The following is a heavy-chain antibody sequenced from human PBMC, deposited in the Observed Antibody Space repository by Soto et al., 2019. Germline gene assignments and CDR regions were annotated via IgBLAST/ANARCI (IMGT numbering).Heavy chain of an antibody. V-gene: IGHV2-5*02. CDR1: GFSLTTSGVG. D-gene: IGHD3-3*01. CDR2: SYWDDDK. Sequence: QITLNESGPTVVKPTETLTLTCTFSGFSLTTSGVGVGWVRQSPGKAPEWLAFSYWDDDKRYSTSLKSRLTITTDTSKNQVVLTMANVDPADTATYYCAHRVLRAVFGLVTTTAIYFDFWGQGTPVVVSS. CDR3: AHRVLRAVFGLVTTTAIYFDF. J-gene: IGHJ4*02.